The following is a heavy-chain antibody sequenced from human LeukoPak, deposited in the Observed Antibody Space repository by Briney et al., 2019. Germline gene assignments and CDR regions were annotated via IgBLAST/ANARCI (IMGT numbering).Heavy chain of an antibody. J-gene: IGHJ4*02. V-gene: IGHV3-23*01. CDR3: ACTAATTVIGRYYFDY. CDR2: ISGSGGST. CDR1: GFTFSSYA. D-gene: IGHD4-11*01. Sequence: GGSLRLSCAASGFTFSSYAMSWVRQAPGKGLDWVSAISGSGGSTYYADSVKGRFTISRDNSKNTLYLQMNSLRAEDTAVYYCACTAATTVIGRYYFDYWGQGTLVTVSS.